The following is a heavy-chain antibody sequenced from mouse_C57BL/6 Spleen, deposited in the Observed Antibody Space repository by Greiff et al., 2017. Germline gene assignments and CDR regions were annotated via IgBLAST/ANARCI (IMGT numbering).Heavy chain of an antibody. D-gene: IGHD2-4*01. CDR1: GYAFSSSW. CDR2: IYPGDGDT. V-gene: IGHV1-82*01. Sequence: VQLKESGPELVKPGASVKISCKASGYAFSSSWMNWVKQRPGKGLEWIGRIYPGDGDTNYNGKFKGKATLTADKSSSTAYMQLSSLTSEDSAVYFCARGGYDYPYYYAMDYWGQGTLVTVSS. J-gene: IGHJ4*01. CDR3: ARGGYDYPYYYAMDY.